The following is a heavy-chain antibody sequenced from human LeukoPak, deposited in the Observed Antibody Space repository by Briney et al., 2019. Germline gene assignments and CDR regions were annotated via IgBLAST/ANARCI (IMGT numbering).Heavy chain of an antibody. J-gene: IGHJ6*03. D-gene: IGHD7-27*01. CDR2: ISYDGSNI. CDR3: AKALGILHYYYYMDV. CDR1: GFTFSSYG. V-gene: IGHV3-30*18. Sequence: PGRSLRLSCAASGFTFSSYGMHWVRQAPGKGLEWVAVISYDGSNIYYADSVKGRFTISRDNSKNTLYLQMNSLRAEDTAVYYCAKALGILHYYYYMDVWGKGTTVTVSS.